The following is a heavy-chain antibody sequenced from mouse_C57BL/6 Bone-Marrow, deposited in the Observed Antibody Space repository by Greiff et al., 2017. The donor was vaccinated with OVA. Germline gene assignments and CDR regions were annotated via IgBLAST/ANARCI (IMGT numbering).Heavy chain of an antibody. CDR3: ARHRSPLTGTWDD. V-gene: IGHV5-9*01. D-gene: IGHD4-1*01. CDR2: ISGGGGNT. J-gene: IGHJ2*01. CDR1: GFTFSSYT. Sequence: EVKLVESGGGLVKPGGSLKLSCAASGFTFSSYTMSLVRQTPEKRLEWVATISGGGGNTYYPASVKGRFTISRDNATNTLYLQMSSLRSEDTALYYCARHRSPLTGTWDDWGQGTTLTVSS.